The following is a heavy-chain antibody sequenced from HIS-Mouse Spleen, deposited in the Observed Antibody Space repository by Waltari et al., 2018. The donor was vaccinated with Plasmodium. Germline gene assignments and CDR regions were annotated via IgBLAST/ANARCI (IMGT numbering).Heavy chain of an antibody. CDR3: ASSWYWYFDL. D-gene: IGHD6-13*01. CDR1: GLTFSRYW. CDR2: IKQDGSEK. J-gene: IGHJ2*01. V-gene: IGHV3-7*01. Sequence: EVQLVESGGGLVKPGGSLRLSCAASGLTFSRYWMSWVRQAPGKGLEWVDNIKQDGSEKYYVDSVKGRFTISRDNAKNSLYLQMNSLRAEDTAVYYCASSWYWYFDLWGRGTLVTVSS.